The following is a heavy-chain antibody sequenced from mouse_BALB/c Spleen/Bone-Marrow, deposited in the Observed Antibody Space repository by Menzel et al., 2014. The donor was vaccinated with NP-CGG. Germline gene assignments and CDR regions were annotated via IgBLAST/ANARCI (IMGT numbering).Heavy chain of an antibody. J-gene: IGHJ3*01. V-gene: IGHV5-6-3*01. CDR3: ARDPLYYYA. CDR1: GFTFSSYG. Sequence: EVQLQQSGGGLVQPGGSLKLSCAASGFTFSSYGMSWVRQTPDKRLELVATINSNGGSTYYPDGVKGRFTISRDNAKNALYLQMSSLKSEDTAMYYCARDPLYYYAWGQGTLVTVSA. CDR2: INSNGGST. D-gene: IGHD1-1*01.